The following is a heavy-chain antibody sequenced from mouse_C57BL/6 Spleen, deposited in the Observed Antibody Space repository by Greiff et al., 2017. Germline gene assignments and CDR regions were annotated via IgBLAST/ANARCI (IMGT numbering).Heavy chain of an antibody. CDR2: IHPNSGST. V-gene: IGHV1-64*01. Sequence: QVQLKQPGAELVKPGASVKLSCKASGYTFTSYWMHWVKQRPGQGLEWIGMIHPNSGSTNYNEKFKSKATLTVDKSSSTAYMQLSSLTSEDSAVYYCARSLITTVVATPFAYWGQGTLVTVSA. CDR1: GYTFTSYW. J-gene: IGHJ3*01. CDR3: ARSLITTVVATPFAY. D-gene: IGHD1-1*01.